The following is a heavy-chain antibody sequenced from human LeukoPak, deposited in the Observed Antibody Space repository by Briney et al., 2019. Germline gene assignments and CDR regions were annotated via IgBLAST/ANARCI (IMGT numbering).Heavy chain of an antibody. CDR1: GYIFTKYY. CDR3: ARKYGDYNAELAFDI. CDR2: INPSDGGT. J-gene: IGHJ3*02. V-gene: IGHV1-2*02. D-gene: IGHD4-17*01. Sequence: ASVKVSCKASGYIFTKYYMQWVRQAPGQGLEWMGIINPSDGGTNYAQKFQGRVTMTRDTSISTAYMELSRLRSDDTAVYYCARKYGDYNAELAFDIWGQGTMVTVSS.